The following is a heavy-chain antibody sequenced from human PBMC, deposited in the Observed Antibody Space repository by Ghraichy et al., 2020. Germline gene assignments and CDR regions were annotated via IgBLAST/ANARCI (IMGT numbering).Heavy chain of an antibody. D-gene: IGHD3-16*01. V-gene: IGHV3-30*02. CDR1: GFTFSSYG. Sequence: GGSLSLSCAASGFTFSSYGMHWVRQAPGKGLEWVALIQYDGSNKYYVDSVKGRFTISRDNSKNTLYLQMNSLRAEDTAVYYCAKDSLWGFDYWGQGTLVTVSS. CDR2: IQYDGSNK. CDR3: AKDSLWGFDY. J-gene: IGHJ4*02.